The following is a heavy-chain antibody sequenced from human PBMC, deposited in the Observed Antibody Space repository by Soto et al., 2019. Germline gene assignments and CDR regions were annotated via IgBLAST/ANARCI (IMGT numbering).Heavy chain of an antibody. Sequence: SETLSLTCAVYGGSFSGYYLSWIRQPPGKGLEWIGEINHSGSTNYNPSLKSQVTISVDTSKNQFSLKLNSVTAADTAVYYCAAGYSGYESTNYYYYAMDVWGQGTTVTVSS. V-gene: IGHV4-34*01. J-gene: IGHJ6*02. CDR3: AAGYSGYESTNYYYYAMDV. D-gene: IGHD5-12*01. CDR1: GGSFSGYY. CDR2: INHSGST.